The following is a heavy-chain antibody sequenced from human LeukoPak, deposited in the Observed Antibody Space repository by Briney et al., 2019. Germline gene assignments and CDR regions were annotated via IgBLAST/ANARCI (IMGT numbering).Heavy chain of an antibody. J-gene: IGHJ4*02. CDR1: GFTFSSYA. CDR3: AREMGGYPFDY. D-gene: IGHD5-12*01. CDR2: ISGSGGST. Sequence: GGSLRLSCAVSGFTFSSYAMNWVRQAPGKGLEWVSTISGSGGSTYYADSVKGRFTISRDNAKNSLYLQMNSLRAEDTAVYYCAREMGGYPFDYWGQGTLVTVSS. V-gene: IGHV3-23*01.